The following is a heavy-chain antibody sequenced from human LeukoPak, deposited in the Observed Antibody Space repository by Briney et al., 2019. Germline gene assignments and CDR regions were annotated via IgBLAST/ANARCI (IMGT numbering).Heavy chain of an antibody. CDR2: IIPIFGTA. J-gene: IGHJ4*02. D-gene: IGHD3-10*01. Sequence: LVKVSCKASGGTFSSYAISWVRQAPGQGLEWMGGIIPIFGTANYAQKFQGRVTITADESTSTAYMELSSLRSEDTAVYYCARAREYGSGDDYWGQGTLVTVSS. CDR3: ARAREYGSGDDY. CDR1: GGTFSSYA. V-gene: IGHV1-69*13.